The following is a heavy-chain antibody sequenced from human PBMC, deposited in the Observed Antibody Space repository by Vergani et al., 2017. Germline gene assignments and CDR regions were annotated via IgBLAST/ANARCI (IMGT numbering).Heavy chain of an antibody. D-gene: IGHD5-24*01. J-gene: IGHJ6*02. CDR2: IYDNGNT. V-gene: IGHV4-39*01. CDR3: ARNRAIELAGRMHYYYAIDV. CDR1: GVSIKSRSYY. Sequence: QLQLQESGPGLVKPSETLSLTCAVFGVSIKSRSYYWGWIRQSPGKGLEWIGSIYDNGNTYYNPSLKSRVAISVDTSKNQVYLNLGSATAADTAVYYCARNRAIELAGRMHYYYAIDVWSQGTTVTVSS.